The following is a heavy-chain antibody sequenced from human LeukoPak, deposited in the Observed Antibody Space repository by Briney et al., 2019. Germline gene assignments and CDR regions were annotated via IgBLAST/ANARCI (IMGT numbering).Heavy chain of an antibody. CDR3: AKAVVVVAAPTH. CDR2: ISDSGAST. D-gene: IGHD2-15*01. CDR1: GITLSNYG. Sequence: GGSLRLSCAVSGITLSNYGMSWVRQAPGKGLEWVSAISDSGASTYYADSVKGRFTISRDNSKNTLYLQMNSLRAEDTAVYYCAKAVVVVAAPTHWGQGTLVTVSS. V-gene: IGHV3-23*01. J-gene: IGHJ4*02.